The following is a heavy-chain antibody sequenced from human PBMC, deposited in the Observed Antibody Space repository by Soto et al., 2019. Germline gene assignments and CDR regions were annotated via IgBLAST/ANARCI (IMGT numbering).Heavy chain of an antibody. CDR3: PRGALGVVESAPVGY. CDR1: GGTFSTYV. D-gene: IGHD2-21*01. J-gene: IGHJ4*02. CDR2: IIPVFGTA. Sequence: QVQLVQSGAEVQKPGSSVNVSCKVSGGTFSTYVINWVRQAPGQGLEWMGGIIPVFGTAKYAQKFQGRITITADESTTTAYLELSSLRSEDTAVYYCPRGALGVVESAPVGYWGQGTLVTVSS. V-gene: IGHV1-69*12.